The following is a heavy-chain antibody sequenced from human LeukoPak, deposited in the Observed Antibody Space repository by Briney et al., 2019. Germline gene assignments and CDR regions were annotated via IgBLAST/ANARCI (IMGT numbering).Heavy chain of an antibody. CDR1: GGSISSSSYY. CDR2: IYYSGST. V-gene: IGHV4-39*07. Sequence: SETLSLTCTVSGGSISSSSYYWGWIRQPPGKGLEWIGSIYYSGSTYYNPSLKSRVTISVDKSKNQFSLKLSSVTAADTAVYYCARARVGATQFDYWGQGTLVTVSS. J-gene: IGHJ4*02. D-gene: IGHD1-26*01. CDR3: ARARVGATQFDY.